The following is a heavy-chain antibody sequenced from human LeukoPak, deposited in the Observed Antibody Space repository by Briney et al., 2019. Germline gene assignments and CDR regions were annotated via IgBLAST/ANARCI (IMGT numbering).Heavy chain of an antibody. CDR2: IYYSGST. V-gene: IGHV4-30-4*01. J-gene: IGHJ4*02. Sequence: PSETLSLTCNVTGGSISNGDKYWSWIRQPPGKGLEWIGYIYYSGSTYYNPSLKSRLTISVDTSENQFSLYLTSVTAAHTAVYFCARVTRWAGLDFWGQGTLVTVSS. CDR1: GGSISNGDKY. D-gene: IGHD2-21*02. CDR3: ARVTRWAGLDF.